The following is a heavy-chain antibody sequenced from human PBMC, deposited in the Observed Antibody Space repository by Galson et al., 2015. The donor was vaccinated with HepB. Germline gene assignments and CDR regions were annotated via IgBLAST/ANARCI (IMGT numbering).Heavy chain of an antibody. J-gene: IGHJ5*02. V-gene: IGHV1-18*04. CDR2: ISAYNGNT. D-gene: IGHD3-9*01. CDR3: ARDWVTYDILTGYSRWFDP. Sequence: SVKVSCKASGYTFSSYGISWVRQAPGQGLEWMGWISAYNGNTNHAQKLQGRVTMTTDTSTSTAYMELRSLRSDDTAVYYCARDWVTYDILTGYSRWFDPWGQGTLVTVSS. CDR1: GYTFSSYG.